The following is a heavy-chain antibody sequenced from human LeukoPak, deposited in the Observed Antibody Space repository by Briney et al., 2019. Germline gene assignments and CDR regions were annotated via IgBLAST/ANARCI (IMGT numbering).Heavy chain of an antibody. CDR1: GFTISTYG. Sequence: GGSLRLSCAASGFTISTYGVHWVRQAPGKGLEWVAFMRYDGSHKHYADSVKGRFIISRDNSKNTLYLQMNSLRAEDTAIYYCAKDSEYYFDYWGQGTLVTVSS. CDR2: MRYDGSHK. CDR3: AKDSEYYFDY. J-gene: IGHJ4*02. V-gene: IGHV3-30*02.